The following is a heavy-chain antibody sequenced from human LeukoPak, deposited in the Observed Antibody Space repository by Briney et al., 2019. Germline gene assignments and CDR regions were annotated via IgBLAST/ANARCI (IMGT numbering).Heavy chain of an antibody. D-gene: IGHD3-10*01. Sequence: SETLSLTCAVSGDSISSSNWWTWVRQPPGKGLEWIGETYHSGSTNYNPSLKSRVTISVDQSKNQFSMKLSSVTAADTAVYYCARDALYGSGTYVFDHWGQGTLVTVSS. CDR3: ARDALYGSGTYVFDH. V-gene: IGHV4-4*02. CDR2: TYHSGST. J-gene: IGHJ4*02. CDR1: GDSISSSNW.